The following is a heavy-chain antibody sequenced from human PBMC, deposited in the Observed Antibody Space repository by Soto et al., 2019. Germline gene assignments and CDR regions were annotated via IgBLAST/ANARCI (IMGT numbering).Heavy chain of an antibody. D-gene: IGHD3-9*01. CDR2: ISSSSSTI. Sequence: GGSLRLSCAASGFTFSSYSMNWVRQAPGKGLEWVSYISSSSSTIYYAESVKGRFTISRDNAKNSLYLQMNSLRAEDTAVYYCARVRVNYDILTGYSHLYYYYYMDVWGKGTTVTVSS. CDR3: ARVRVNYDILTGYSHLYYYYYMDV. J-gene: IGHJ6*03. V-gene: IGHV3-48*01. CDR1: GFTFSSYS.